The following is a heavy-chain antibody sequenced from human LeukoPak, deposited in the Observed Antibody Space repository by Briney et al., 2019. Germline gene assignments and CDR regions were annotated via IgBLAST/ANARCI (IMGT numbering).Heavy chain of an antibody. J-gene: IGHJ4*02. Sequence: ASVKVFCIVSGGTFSSYTISWVRQAPGQGLEWMGRIIPILGIANYAQKFQGRVTITADKSTSTAYMELSSLRSEDTAVYYCARENEPMQHFDYWGQGTLVTVSS. D-gene: IGHD1-1*01. CDR3: ARENEPMQHFDY. V-gene: IGHV1-69*04. CDR1: GGTFSSYT. CDR2: IIPILGIA.